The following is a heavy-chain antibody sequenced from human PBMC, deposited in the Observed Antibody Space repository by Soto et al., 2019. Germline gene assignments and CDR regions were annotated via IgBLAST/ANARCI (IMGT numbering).Heavy chain of an antibody. CDR2: IKQDGSEK. CDR1: GYTFSSYW. J-gene: IGHJ4*02. D-gene: IGHD1-1*01. V-gene: IGHV3-7*01. Sequence: GGSLRLSCAASGYTFSSYWMSWVRQAPGEGLEWVANIKQDGSEKYYVDSVKGRFTISRDNAKNSLYLQMNSLRAEDTAVYYCARDPGVQLDYFDYWGQGTLVTVSS. CDR3: ARDPGVQLDYFDY.